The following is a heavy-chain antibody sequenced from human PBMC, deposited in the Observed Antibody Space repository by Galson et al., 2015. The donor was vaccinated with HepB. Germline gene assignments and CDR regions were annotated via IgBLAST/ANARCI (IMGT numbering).Heavy chain of an antibody. CDR3: AKDPYLYSALAGTMAGFDY. D-gene: IGHD6-19*01. Sequence: SLRLSCAASGFSFSKHGVHWVRQAPGKGLEWLAVVSYDGISKYYADSVKGRFTISRDNSKNTLYLQMNSLRAEDTALYYCAKDPYLYSALAGTMAGFDYWGQGTLVTVSS. V-gene: IGHV3-30*18. CDR1: GFSFSKHG. CDR2: VSYDGISK. J-gene: IGHJ4*02.